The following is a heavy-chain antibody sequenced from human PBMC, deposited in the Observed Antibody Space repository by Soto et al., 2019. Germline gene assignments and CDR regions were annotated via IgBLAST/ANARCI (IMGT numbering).Heavy chain of an antibody. D-gene: IGHD3-10*01. J-gene: IGHJ6*02. V-gene: IGHV1-46*03. CDR1: GYTFTSYY. CDR3: ASGEHYYHGMDV. CDR2: INPSGGST. Sequence: QVQLVQSGAEVKKPGASVKVSCKASGYTFTSYYMHWVRQAPGQGLEWMGIINPSGGSTSYAQKFKGRITMTRDTSTSTVYMELSSLRSEDTAVYYCASGEHYYHGMDVWGQGTTVTVSS.